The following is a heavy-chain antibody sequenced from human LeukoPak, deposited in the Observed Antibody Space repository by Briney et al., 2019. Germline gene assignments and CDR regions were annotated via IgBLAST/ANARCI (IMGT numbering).Heavy chain of an antibody. V-gene: IGHV3-11*01. J-gene: IGHJ4*02. CDR2: ISSSGSTI. D-gene: IGHD5-18*01. CDR3: ARDTAMFQYYFDY. CDR1: GFTFSDYY. Sequence: GGSLRLSCAASGFTFSDYYMSWIRQAPGKGLEWVSYISSSGSTIYYADSVKGRFTISRDNAKNSLYLQMNSLRAEDTAVYYCARDTAMFQYYFDYWGQGTLVTVSS.